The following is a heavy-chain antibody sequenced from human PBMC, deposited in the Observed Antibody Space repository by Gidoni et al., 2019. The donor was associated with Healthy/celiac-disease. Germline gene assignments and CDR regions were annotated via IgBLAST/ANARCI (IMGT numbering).Heavy chain of an antibody. Sequence: EVQLVQSAAEVTTPGESLRISCNGSGSRFPSYWISWVRQMPGKGLEWVGRIDPGDSYNNYSPSFQGNVTISADKSISTADLKWSSRKDSDTDMYDCASLAGDAEYFQHWGQGTLVTVSS. D-gene: IGHD3-10*01. CDR2: IDPGDSYN. CDR3: ASLAGDAEYFQH. CDR1: GSRFPSYW. V-gene: IGHV5-10-1*03. J-gene: IGHJ1*01.